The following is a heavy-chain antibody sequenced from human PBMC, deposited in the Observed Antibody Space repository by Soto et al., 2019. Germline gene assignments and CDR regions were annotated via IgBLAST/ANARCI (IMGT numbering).Heavy chain of an antibody. D-gene: IGHD3-10*01. CDR2: IIPILGIA. CDR1: GGTFSSYT. J-gene: IGHJ6*01. Sequence: QVQLVQSGAEVKKPGSSVKVSCKTSGGTFSSYTISWVRQAPGQGLEWMGEIIPILGIANYAQKFQGRVTISADKSTSTAYMELSSLTSEDTAVYYGARDTVRGVIVSAMDVW. CDR3: ARDTVRGVIVSAMDV. V-gene: IGHV1-69*08.